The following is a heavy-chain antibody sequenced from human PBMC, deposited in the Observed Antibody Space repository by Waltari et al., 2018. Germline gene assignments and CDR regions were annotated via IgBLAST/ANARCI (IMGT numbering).Heavy chain of an antibody. J-gene: IGHJ6*02. CDR1: GSTFTGHY. D-gene: IGHD3-9*01. CDR3: ARDLPGPGNGMDV. Sequence: QVQLVQSGAEVKKPGASVKVSCEASGSTFTGHYIHWVRQAPGQGLEWMGWINPSSGDTNYAHSFLGRVTMTRDTSITTAYMELSRLRFDDTAVYYCARDLPGPGNGMDVWGQGTTVTVSS. V-gene: IGHV1-2*02. CDR2: INPSSGDT.